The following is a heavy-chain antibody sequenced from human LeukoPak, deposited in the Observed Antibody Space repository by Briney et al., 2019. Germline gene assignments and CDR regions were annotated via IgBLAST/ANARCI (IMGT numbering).Heavy chain of an antibody. CDR1: AFTFSSYA. Sequence: GGSLRLSCAASAFTFSSYAMNWVRQAPGKGLEWVSGISGGGGTIYYADSVKGRFSISRDNAKNSLYLLMNSLRAEDTAVYYCARGAAYYYNTGGYYYFDYWGQGTLVTVSS. CDR2: ISGGGGTI. V-gene: IGHV3-48*03. CDR3: ARGAAYYYNTGGYYYFDY. J-gene: IGHJ4*02. D-gene: IGHD3-22*01.